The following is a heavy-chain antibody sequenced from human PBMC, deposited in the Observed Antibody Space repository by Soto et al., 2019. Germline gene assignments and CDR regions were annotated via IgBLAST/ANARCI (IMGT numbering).Heavy chain of an antibody. J-gene: IGHJ2*01. CDR1: GGSVSSGRHY. V-gene: IGHV4-61*01. D-gene: IGHD1-20*01. Sequence: PSETLSLTCSVSGGSVSSGRHYWTWIRQPPGRQLEWIGYIYNSESANYNPSLRSRLTISVDTSKNQVSLELTSVTAADTAVYYCVKHNNRYLDLWGRGTLVTVSS. CDR2: IYNSESA. CDR3: VKHNNRYLDL.